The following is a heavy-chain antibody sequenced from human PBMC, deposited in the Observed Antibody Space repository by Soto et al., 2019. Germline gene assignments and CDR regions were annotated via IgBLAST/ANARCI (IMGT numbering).Heavy chain of an antibody. D-gene: IGHD2-15*01. CDR2: IYYSGST. CDR3: ARGSVAAIDY. V-gene: IGHV4-30-4*01. Sequence: PSETLSLTCTVSGDSIGSYYWSWIRQPPGKGLEWIGYIYYSGSTYYNPSLKSRVTISVDTSKNQFSLKLSSVTAADTAVYYCARGSVAAIDYWGQGTLVTVSS. CDR1: GDSIGSYY. J-gene: IGHJ4*02.